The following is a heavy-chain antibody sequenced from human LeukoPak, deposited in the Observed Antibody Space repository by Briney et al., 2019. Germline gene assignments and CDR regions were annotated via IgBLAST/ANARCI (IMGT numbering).Heavy chain of an antibody. V-gene: IGHV3-53*01. J-gene: IGHJ4*02. CDR3: ARGVEPLAANTLAY. CDR2: LYSDGNT. D-gene: IGHD1-14*01. Sequence: GGSLRLSCAASGFTVITNDMTWVRQAPGKGLEWVSVLYSDGNTKYADSAQGRSTISRDNSKNTLYLEMNSLSPDDTAVYYCARGVEPLAANTLAYWGQGTLVTVSS. CDR1: GFTVITND.